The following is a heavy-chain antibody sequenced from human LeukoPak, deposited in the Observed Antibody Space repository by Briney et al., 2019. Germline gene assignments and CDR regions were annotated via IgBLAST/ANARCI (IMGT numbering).Heavy chain of an antibody. J-gene: IGHJ6*02. CDR2: INHSGST. CDR1: GGSFSGYY. Sequence: SETLSLTCAVYGGSFSGYYWSWIRQPPGKGLECIGEINHSGSTNYNPSLKSRVTISVDTSKNQFSLKLSSVTAADTAVYYCARAWSVTYYYYGMDVWGQGTTVTVSS. CDR3: ARAWSVTYYYYGMDV. D-gene: IGHD4-11*01. V-gene: IGHV4-34*01.